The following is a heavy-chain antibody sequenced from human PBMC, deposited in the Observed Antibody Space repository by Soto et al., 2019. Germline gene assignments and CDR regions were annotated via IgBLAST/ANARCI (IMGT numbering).Heavy chain of an antibody. CDR1: GFTFTNHG. CDR3: ARDRSATGSHAGGFDP. Sequence: PGGSLRLSCVASGFTFTNHGWHWVRQAPGKGLEWVAMIWFDGSKQYYADSVKGRFTISRDDSKNTFYLQMNSLRTEDTAVYYCARDRSATGSHAGGFDPWGQGT. CDR2: IWFDGSKQ. V-gene: IGHV3-33*01. J-gene: IGHJ5*02. D-gene: IGHD3-10*01.